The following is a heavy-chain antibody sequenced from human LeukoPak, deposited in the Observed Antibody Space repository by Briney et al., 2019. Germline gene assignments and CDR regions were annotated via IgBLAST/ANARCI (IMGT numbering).Heavy chain of an antibody. D-gene: IGHD5-18*01. V-gene: IGHV3-33*01. Sequence: GGSLRLSCAASGFTFSSYGMHWVRQAPGKGLEWVAVIWYDGSNKYYADSVKGRFTISRDNSKNTLYLQMNSLRAEDTAVYYCARDRLQLWPRTNYYYYYGMDVWGQGTTVTVSS. CDR3: ARDRLQLWPRTNYYYYYGMDV. J-gene: IGHJ6*02. CDR2: IWYDGSNK. CDR1: GFTFSSYG.